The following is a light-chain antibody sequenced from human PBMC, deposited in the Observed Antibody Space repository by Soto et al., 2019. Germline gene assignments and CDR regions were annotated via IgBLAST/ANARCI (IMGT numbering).Light chain of an antibody. J-gene: IGLJ3*02. V-gene: IGLV8-61*01. Sequence: QTVVTQEPSFSVCPGGTVTLTCGLRFGSLSTSHYPSWYQQTPGQAPRSLIYFTNTRSSGVPDRFSGSILGNKAALTITGAQAYDESVYYCVLFTGSATNWVFGGGTKLTVL. CDR1: FGSLSTSHY. CDR2: FTN. CDR3: VLFTGSATNWV.